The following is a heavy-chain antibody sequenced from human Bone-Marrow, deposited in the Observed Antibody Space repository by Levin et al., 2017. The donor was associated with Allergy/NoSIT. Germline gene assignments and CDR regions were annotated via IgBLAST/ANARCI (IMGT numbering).Heavy chain of an antibody. CDR3: AGGYSFDTPGLLQALAS. V-gene: IGHV4-31*03. Sequence: PSETLSLTCTLSGGSIINVGFFWNWIRLLPGEGLEWIGYIYYSGTAYYNPSLESRLTMSVDTSKNQFSLNWRPLTAADTAVDFRAGGYSFDTPGLLQALASWGQGIQVSVSS. D-gene: IGHD3-22*01. CDR1: GGSIINVGFF. J-gene: IGHJ4*02. CDR2: IYYSGTA.